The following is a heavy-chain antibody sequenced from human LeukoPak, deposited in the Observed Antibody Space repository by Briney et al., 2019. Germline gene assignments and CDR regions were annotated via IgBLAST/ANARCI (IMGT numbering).Heavy chain of an antibody. J-gene: IGHJ6*03. CDR3: AKDWRRIVVVGPITRHGNYMDV. D-gene: IGHD2-15*01. CDR1: GFTFSSYA. Sequence: GGSLRLSCVASGFTFSSYALSWVRQAPGKGLEWVAFIRYDGSNKYFADSLKGRFTISRDNSKNTLYLQMNSLRPEDTAVYYCAKDWRRIVVVGPITRHGNYMDVWGKGTTVTISS. CDR2: IRYDGSNK. V-gene: IGHV3-30*02.